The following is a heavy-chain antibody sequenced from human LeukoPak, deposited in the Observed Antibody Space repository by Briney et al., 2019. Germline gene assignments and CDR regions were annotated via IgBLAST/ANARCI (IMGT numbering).Heavy chain of an antibody. Sequence: ASVKVSCKASGYTFTGYYMHWVRQAPGQGLEWMGWINPNSGGTNYAQKFQGRVTMTRDTSISTAHMELSRLRSDDTAVYYCAREFGIAAADPLWGQGTLVTVSS. D-gene: IGHD6-13*01. CDR2: INPNSGGT. CDR3: AREFGIAAADPL. CDR1: GYTFTGYY. V-gene: IGHV1-2*02. J-gene: IGHJ4*02.